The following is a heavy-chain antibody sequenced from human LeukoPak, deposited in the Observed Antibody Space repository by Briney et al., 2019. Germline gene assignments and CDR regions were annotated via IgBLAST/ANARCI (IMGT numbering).Heavy chain of an antibody. CDR3: ARSTSSSWYEV. CDR1: GGSFSGYY. J-gene: IGHJ4*02. Sequence: SETLSLTCAVYGGSFSGYYWSWIRQPPGKGLEWIGEINHSGSTNYNPSLKSRVTMSVDTSKNQFSLKLSSVTAADTAVYYCARSTSSSWYEVWGQGTLVTVSS. V-gene: IGHV4-34*01. D-gene: IGHD6-13*01. CDR2: INHSGST.